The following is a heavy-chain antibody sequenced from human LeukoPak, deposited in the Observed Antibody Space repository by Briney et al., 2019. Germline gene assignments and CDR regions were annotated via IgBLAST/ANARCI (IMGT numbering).Heavy chain of an antibody. CDR3: ARDQSIAVAGPDYYYYGMDV. J-gene: IGHJ6*02. D-gene: IGHD6-19*01. Sequence: SGGSLRLSCAASGFTFSSYSMNWVRQAPGKGLEWVSYISSSSSTIYYADSVKGRFTISRDNAKNSLYLQMNSLRAEDTAVYYCARDQSIAVAGPDYYYYGMDVWGQGTTVTVSS. V-gene: IGHV3-48*04. CDR2: ISSSSSTI. CDR1: GFTFSSYS.